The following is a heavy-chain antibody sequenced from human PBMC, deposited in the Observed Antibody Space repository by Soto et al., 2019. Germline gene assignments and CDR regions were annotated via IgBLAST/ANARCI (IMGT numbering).Heavy chain of an antibody. CDR3: ARNGLWTEDY. J-gene: IGHJ4*02. V-gene: IGHV4-38-2*01. CDR2: IYHSGST. D-gene: IGHD3-16*01. CDR1: GYSISSGYY. Sequence: SWSLSITFAVSGYSISSGYYWGWIRQPPGKGLEWIGSIYHSGSTYYNPSLKSRVTISVDTSKNQFSLKLSSVTAADTAVYYCARNGLWTEDYWGQGTLVPSPQ.